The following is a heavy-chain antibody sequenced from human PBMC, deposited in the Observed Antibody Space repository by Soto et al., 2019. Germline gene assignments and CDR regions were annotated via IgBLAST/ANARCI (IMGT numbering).Heavy chain of an antibody. V-gene: IGHV3-13*05. Sequence: GGSLRLSCAASGFTFSSYDMHWVRQATGKGLEWVSAIGTAGDPYYPGSVKGRFTISRENAKNSLYLQMNSLRAGDTAVYYCARAHVGDIVVVPAALDFDYWGQGTLVTVSS. D-gene: IGHD2-2*01. CDR1: GFTFSSYD. CDR3: ARAHVGDIVVVPAALDFDY. CDR2: IGTAGDP. J-gene: IGHJ4*02.